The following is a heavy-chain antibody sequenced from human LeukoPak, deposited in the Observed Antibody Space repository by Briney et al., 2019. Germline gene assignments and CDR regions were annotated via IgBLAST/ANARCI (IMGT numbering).Heavy chain of an antibody. D-gene: IGHD4-23*01. CDR2: IYYSGST. CDR3: AGKVAYGGKNAFDI. Sequence: SETLSLTCTVSGGSVSSGSYYWSWIRQPPGKELEWIGYIYYSGSTNYNPSLKSRVTISVDTSKNQFCLKLSSVTAADTAVYYCAGKVAYGGKNAFDIWGQGTMVTVSS. V-gene: IGHV4-61*01. J-gene: IGHJ3*02. CDR1: GGSVSSGSYY.